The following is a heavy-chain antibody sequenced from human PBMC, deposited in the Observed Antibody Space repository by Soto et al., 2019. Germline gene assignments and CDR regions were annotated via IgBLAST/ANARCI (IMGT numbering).Heavy chain of an antibody. Sequence: ASVKVSCKASGYTFTSYAMHWVRQATGQRLEWMGWINAGNGNTKYSQKFQGRVTITRDTSASTAYMELSSLRSEDTAVYYCARELGSGWSTYYYGMDVWGQGTTVTVSS. CDR1: GYTFTSYA. CDR3: ARELGSGWSTYYYGMDV. D-gene: IGHD6-19*01. J-gene: IGHJ6*02. CDR2: INAGNGNT. V-gene: IGHV1-3*01.